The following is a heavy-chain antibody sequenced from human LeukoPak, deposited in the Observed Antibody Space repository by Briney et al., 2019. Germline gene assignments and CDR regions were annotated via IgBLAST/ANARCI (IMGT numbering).Heavy chain of an antibody. D-gene: IGHD3-10*01. Sequence: SETLSLTCTVSGGSISSYYWSWIRQPPGKGLEWIGYIYYSGSTNYNPSLKSRVTISVDTSKNQFSLKLSSVTAADTAVYYCAGSGSYLRWFDPWGQGTLVTVSS. CDR1: GGSISSYY. CDR3: AGSGSYLRWFDP. J-gene: IGHJ5*02. V-gene: IGHV4-59*08. CDR2: IYYSGST.